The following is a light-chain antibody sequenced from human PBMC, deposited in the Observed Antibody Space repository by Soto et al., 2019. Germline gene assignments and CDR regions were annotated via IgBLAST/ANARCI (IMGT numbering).Light chain of an antibody. CDR3: QQSYSTPFT. CDR1: QSISGY. CDR2: AAS. V-gene: IGKV1-39*01. J-gene: IGKJ4*01. Sequence: DIQMTQSPSSLSASVGDRVTITCRASQSISGYLNWYQQKPGKAPKLLIYAASSLQSGVPSRFSGGGSGTDFTLTISSLQPEDFATYYCQQSYSTPFTFGGGAKV.